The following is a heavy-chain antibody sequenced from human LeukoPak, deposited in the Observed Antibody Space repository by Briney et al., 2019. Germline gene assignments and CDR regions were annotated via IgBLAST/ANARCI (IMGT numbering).Heavy chain of an antibody. J-gene: IGHJ3*02. CDR3: AREAYFVNAFDI. CDR2: INHSGST. Sequence: SETLSLTCTVSGGSISSSSYYWGWIRQPPGKGLEWIGEINHSGSTNYNPSLKSRVTISVDTSKNQFSLKLSSVTAADTAVYYCAREAYFVNAFDIWGQGTMVTVSS. CDR1: GGSISSSSYY. D-gene: IGHD3-9*01. V-gene: IGHV4-39*07.